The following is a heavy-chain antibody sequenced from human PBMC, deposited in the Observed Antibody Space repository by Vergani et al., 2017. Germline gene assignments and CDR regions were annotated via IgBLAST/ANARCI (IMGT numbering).Heavy chain of an antibody. V-gene: IGHV1-69*11. CDR2: IIPIIGTT. D-gene: IGHD2-15*01. CDR1: GGAFSSYA. Sequence: QGQLVQSGAEVKKPGSSMKVSCKASGGAFSSYAINWVRQAPGQGLEWMGRIIPIIGTTNYAQKFQGRVTIAADEFSSTVFMELSSLTYEDTAVYYCARDVPVFCSGWGCYPGNYQYYAMEVWGQGTTVTVSS. J-gene: IGHJ6*02. CDR3: ARDVPVFCSGWGCYPGNYQYYAMEV.